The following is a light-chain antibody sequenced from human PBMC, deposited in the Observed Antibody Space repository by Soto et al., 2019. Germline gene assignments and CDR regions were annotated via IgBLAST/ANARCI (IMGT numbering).Light chain of an antibody. CDR3: QQYNNWPIT. J-gene: IGKJ5*01. V-gene: IGKV3-15*01. Sequence: EIVMTQSPATLSVSPGETATLSCKTSQSVDSLLAWYQQKPGQAPRLLIYRASTRTTGIPARFSGSGSGTEFTLTINSLQSEDFAVYYCQQYNNWPITFGQGTRLETK. CDR1: QSVDSL. CDR2: RAS.